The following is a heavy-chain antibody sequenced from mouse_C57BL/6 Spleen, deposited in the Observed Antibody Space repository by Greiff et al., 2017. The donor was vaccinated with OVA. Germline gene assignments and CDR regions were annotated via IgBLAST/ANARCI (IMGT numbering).Heavy chain of an antibody. CDR3: TVSWLREYFDV. J-gene: IGHJ1*03. V-gene: IGHV14-1*01. Sequence: VQLQQPGAELVRPGASVKLSCTASGFNIKDYYMHWVKQRPEQGLEWIGRIDPEDGDTEYAPKFQGKATMTADTSSNTAYLQLSSLTSEDTAVYYCTVSWLREYFDVWGTGTTVTVSS. CDR1: GFNIKDYY. CDR2: IDPEDGDT. D-gene: IGHD2-2*01.